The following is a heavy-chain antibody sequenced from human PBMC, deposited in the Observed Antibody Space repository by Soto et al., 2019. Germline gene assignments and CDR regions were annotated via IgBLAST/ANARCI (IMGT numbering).Heavy chain of an antibody. CDR3: ARDLCPLGSGSARPKLALHF. J-gene: IGHJ6*02. CDR1: GYTFTGHY. D-gene: IGHD3-10*01. Sequence: ASVKVSCKAAGYTFTGHYMHWVRQVSGKGLEYLGWLKSDNGGAYSAPKFQGRVTFTRDTSTTTAYMELSGLRSDDTAVYFCARDLCPLGSGSARPKLALHFWDQGTTVTVSS. V-gene: IGHV1-2*02. CDR2: LKSDNGGA.